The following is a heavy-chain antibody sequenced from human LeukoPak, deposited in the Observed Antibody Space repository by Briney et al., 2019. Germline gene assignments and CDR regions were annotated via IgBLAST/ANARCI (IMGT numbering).Heavy chain of an antibody. J-gene: IGHJ4*02. D-gene: IGHD4-17*01. Sequence: SETLSLTCTVSGGSISSSSYYWGWIRQPPGKGLEWIGSIYYSGSTYYNPSLKSRVTISVDTSKNQFSLKLSSVTPSDTAVYYCAIETYGDYGDYWGRGTLVTVSS. CDR1: GGSISSSSYY. CDR2: IYYSGST. CDR3: AIETYGDYGDY. V-gene: IGHV4-39*02.